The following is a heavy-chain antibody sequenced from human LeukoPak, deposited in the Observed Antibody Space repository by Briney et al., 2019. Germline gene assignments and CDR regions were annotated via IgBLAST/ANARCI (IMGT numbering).Heavy chain of an antibody. Sequence: GGSLRLSCAASGFTFRDAWMTWVRQAPGKGLEWVGRIRSKTDGGTTDYAVSVQGRFTISRDDSKNTLYLQMNSLRAEDTAVYYCAIIGCYRGVCAFDIWGQGTMVTVSS. CDR3: AIIGCYRGVCAFDI. CDR2: IRSKTDGGTT. J-gene: IGHJ3*02. V-gene: IGHV3-15*01. D-gene: IGHD2-21*01. CDR1: GFTFRDAW.